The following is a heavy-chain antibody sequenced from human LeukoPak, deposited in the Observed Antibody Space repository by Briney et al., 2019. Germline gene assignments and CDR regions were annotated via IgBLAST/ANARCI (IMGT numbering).Heavy chain of an antibody. Sequence: SETLSLTCAVYGGSFSGYYWSWIRQPPGKGLEWIGEINHSGGTNYNPSLKSRVTIPVDTSKNQFSLKLSSVTAADTAVYYCARPQSGNSFDYWGQGTLVTVSS. D-gene: IGHD4-23*01. CDR3: ARPQSGNSFDY. CDR2: INHSGGT. J-gene: IGHJ4*02. V-gene: IGHV4-34*01. CDR1: GGSFSGYY.